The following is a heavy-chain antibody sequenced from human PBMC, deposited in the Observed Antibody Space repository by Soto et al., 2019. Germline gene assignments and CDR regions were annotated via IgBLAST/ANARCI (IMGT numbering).Heavy chain of an antibody. Sequence: ASVKISCKASGYTFTSYGISWVRQAPGQGLEWMGWISAKKGNTKYAQKFQGRVTMTTDTSTSTAYMELRSLRSDDTAVYYCAREILSPDFYFHGMEGWGQGTKVTVSS. CDR3: AREILSPDFYFHGMEG. D-gene: IGHD2-15*01. V-gene: IGHV1-18*04. CDR1: GYTFTSYG. J-gene: IGHJ6*02. CDR2: ISAKKGNT.